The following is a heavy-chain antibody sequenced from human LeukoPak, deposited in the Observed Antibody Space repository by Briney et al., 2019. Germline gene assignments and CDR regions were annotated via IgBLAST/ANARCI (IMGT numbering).Heavy chain of an antibody. D-gene: IGHD5-18*01. CDR3: ARLSRGYNYGTEYCDY. Sequence: SETLSLTCTVSGGSISSSSYYWGWIRQPPGKGLEWIGMMFYSGSTYYNPSLKSRVTMSVDTSKNQFSLKLSSVTAADTAVYYCARLSRGYNYGTEYCDYWGQGTLVTVSS. V-gene: IGHV4-39*01. J-gene: IGHJ4*02. CDR2: MFYSGST. CDR1: GGSISSSSYY.